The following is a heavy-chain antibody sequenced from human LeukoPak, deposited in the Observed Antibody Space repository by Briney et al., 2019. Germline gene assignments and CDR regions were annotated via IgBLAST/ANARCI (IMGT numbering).Heavy chain of an antibody. Sequence: GGSLRLSCAASGFTFSSYAMHWVRQAPGKGLEWVAVISYDGSNKYYADSVKGRFTISRDNSKNTLYLQMNSLRAEDTAVYYCARESAGIAYWGQGTLVTVSS. V-gene: IGHV3-30-3*01. J-gene: IGHJ4*02. CDR1: GFTFSSYA. CDR2: ISYDGSNK. D-gene: IGHD6-13*01. CDR3: ARESAGIAY.